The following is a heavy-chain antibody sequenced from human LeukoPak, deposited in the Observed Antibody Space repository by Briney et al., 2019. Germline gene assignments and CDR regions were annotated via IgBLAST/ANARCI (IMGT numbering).Heavy chain of an antibody. CDR1: GGSISSGGYS. J-gene: IGHJ4*02. CDR3: ARGLHYYDSSGTNFDY. CDR2: INHSGST. Sequence: SQTLSLTCAVSGGSISSGGYSWSWIRQPPGKGLEWIGEINHSGSTNYNPSLKSRVTISVDTSKNQFSLKLSSVTAADTAVYYCARGLHYYDSSGTNFDYWGQGTLVTVSS. D-gene: IGHD3-22*01. V-gene: IGHV4-30-2*01.